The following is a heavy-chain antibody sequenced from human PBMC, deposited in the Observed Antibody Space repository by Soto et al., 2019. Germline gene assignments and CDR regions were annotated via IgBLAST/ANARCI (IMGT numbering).Heavy chain of an antibody. CDR1: GLTFSTYG. J-gene: IGHJ6*02. CDR3: ARVEVVNYYYTMDV. CDR2: INSRSSHI. D-gene: IGHD2-21*01. V-gene: IGHV3-21*01. Sequence: GGSLRLSCAASGLTFSTYGMHWVRQAPGKGLEWVSSINSRSSHIYYADSMKGRFTISRDNAKNSLYLQMNSLRAEDTAVYYCARVEVVNYYYTMDVWGQGTTVTVSS.